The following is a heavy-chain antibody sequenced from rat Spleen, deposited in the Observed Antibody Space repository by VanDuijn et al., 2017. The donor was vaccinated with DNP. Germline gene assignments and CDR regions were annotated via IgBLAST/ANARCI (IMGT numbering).Heavy chain of an antibody. D-gene: IGHD5-1*01. CDR3: VNWEPPY. CDR1: GFTFSDYW. Sequence: EVQLVEAGGGLVQPGMSVKLSCTTSGFTFSDYWMEWVRQAPGKGLEWVAEIRNKGLNYATYYEKSVKGRFTISRDDSKGIVYLQMNSIRSENTGTYYCVNWEPPYWGQGVMVTVSS. CDR2: IRNKGLNYAT. J-gene: IGHJ2*01. V-gene: IGHV6-21*01.